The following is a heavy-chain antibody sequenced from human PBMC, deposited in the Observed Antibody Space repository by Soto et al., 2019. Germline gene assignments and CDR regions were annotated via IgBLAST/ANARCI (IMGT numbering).Heavy chain of an antibody. CDR2: IWFDGSDK. Sequence: QVQLVESGGGVVQPGRSLRLYCAASGFTFSSYGMHWVRQAPGKGLEWVALIWFDGSDKYYTESVKGRFTISRDNSKSTLYLQMNSLRAEDTAVYYCARLYCSASSCYSVGTFDIRGQGTMVTVSS. D-gene: IGHD2-15*01. J-gene: IGHJ3*02. CDR3: ARLYCSASSCYSVGTFDI. CDR1: GFTFSSYG. V-gene: IGHV3-33*01.